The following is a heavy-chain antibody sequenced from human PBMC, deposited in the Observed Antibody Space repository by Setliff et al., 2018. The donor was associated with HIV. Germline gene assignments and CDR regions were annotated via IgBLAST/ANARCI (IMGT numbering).Heavy chain of an antibody. V-gene: IGHV1-46*01. CDR1: GYTFTSYC. Sequence: VKVSCKAFGYTFTSYCIHWVRQAPGQGLEWLGMVNPSGGSIAYAQRFQGRVTMTRDTSTNTVYMDLSGLRSDGTAVYYCARDRTAGYNYDYGYWGQGTLVTVSS. D-gene: IGHD3-16*01. CDR3: ARDRTAGYNYDYGY. CDR2: VNPSGGSI. J-gene: IGHJ4*02.